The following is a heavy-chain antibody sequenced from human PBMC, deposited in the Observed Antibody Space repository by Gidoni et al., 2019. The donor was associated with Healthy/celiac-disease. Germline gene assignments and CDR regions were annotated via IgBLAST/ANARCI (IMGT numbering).Heavy chain of an antibody. D-gene: IGHD3-22*01. V-gene: IGHV3-23*01. CDR3: AKEAPHGYYYDSSGFYYFDY. J-gene: IGHJ4*02. CDR2: ISGSGGST. Sequence: EVQLLESGGGLVQPGGSLRLSCAASGFTFSSYAMSWVRQAPGKGLELVSAISGSGGSTYYADSVKGRFTISRDNSKNTLYLQMNSLRAEDTAVYYCAKEAPHGYYYDSSGFYYFDYWGQGTLVTVSS. CDR1: GFTFSSYA.